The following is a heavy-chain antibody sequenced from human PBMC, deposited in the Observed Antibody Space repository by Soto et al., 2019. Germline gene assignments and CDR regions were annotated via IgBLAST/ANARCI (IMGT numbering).Heavy chain of an antibody. Sequence: GGSLRLSCAASGFTFSNAWMSWVRQAPGKGLEWVGRIKSKTDGGTTDYAAPVKGRFTISRDDSKNTLYLQMNSLKTEDAAVYYCTTERKYGDSIHCYYGMDVWGQGTTVTVYS. CDR1: GFTFSNAW. J-gene: IGHJ6*02. CDR2: IKSKTDGGTT. D-gene: IGHD4-17*01. CDR3: TTERKYGDSIHCYYGMDV. V-gene: IGHV3-15*01.